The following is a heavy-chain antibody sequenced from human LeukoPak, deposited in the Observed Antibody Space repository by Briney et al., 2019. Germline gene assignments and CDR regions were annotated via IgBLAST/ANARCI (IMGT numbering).Heavy chain of an antibody. J-gene: IGHJ4*02. D-gene: IGHD6-19*01. CDR3: ARDRGSSGRLGRFAN. V-gene: IGHV3-7*01. Sequence: PGGSLRLSCAASGFTLSTYWMTWVRQAPGKGLEWVANIKQDGSEKYYVDSVKGRFTISRDNAKKLLYLQMNSLRVEDTAVYYCARDRGSSGRLGRFANWGQGTLVTVSP. CDR1: GFTLSTYW. CDR2: IKQDGSEK.